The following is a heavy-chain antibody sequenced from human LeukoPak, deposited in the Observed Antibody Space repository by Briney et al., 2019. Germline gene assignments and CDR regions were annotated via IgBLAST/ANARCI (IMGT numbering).Heavy chain of an antibody. Sequence: GGSLRLSCAASEFTFTNYAMSWARQAPGEGLEWVSAISGSGAVTSYTNSVRGRFTISRDNSKNTVYLQMNSLTAEDTAIYYCARNRHDSARLPFDPWGQGTLVTVSS. CDR3: ARNRHDSARLPFDP. CDR1: EFTFTNYA. J-gene: IGHJ5*02. CDR2: ISGSGAVT. V-gene: IGHV3-23*01. D-gene: IGHD3-22*01.